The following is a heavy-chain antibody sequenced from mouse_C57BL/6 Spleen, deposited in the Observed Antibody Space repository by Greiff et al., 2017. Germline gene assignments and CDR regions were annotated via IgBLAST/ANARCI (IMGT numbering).Heavy chain of an antibody. CDR2: ISNKANGYTT. CDR3: ASPHEAAWFAY. CDR1: GFTFTDYY. Sequence: EVKLVESGGGLVQPGGSLSLSCAASGFTFTDYYMRWVRQPPGKALEWLGFISNKANGYTTEYSASVKGRFTISRDNSKSILYLQMNALKAEDSADYDWASPHEAAWFAYWGQGTLVTVSA. J-gene: IGHJ3*01. V-gene: IGHV7-3*01.